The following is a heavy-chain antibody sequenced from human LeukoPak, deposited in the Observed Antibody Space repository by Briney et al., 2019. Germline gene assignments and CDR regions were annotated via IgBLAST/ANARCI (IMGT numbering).Heavy chain of an antibody. Sequence: PSETLSLTCAVYGGSFSGYYWSWIRQPPGKGLEWIGEINNSGSTNYNPSLKSRVTISVDTSKNQFSLKLSSVTAADTPLYYCARSRRGWFDPWGQGTRVTVSS. V-gene: IGHV4-34*01. CDR3: ARSRRGWFDP. CDR1: GGSFSGYY. CDR2: INNSGST. J-gene: IGHJ5*02.